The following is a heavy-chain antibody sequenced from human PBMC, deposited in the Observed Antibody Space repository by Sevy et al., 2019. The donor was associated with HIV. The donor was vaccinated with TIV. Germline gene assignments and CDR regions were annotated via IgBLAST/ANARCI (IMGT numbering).Heavy chain of an antibody. CDR2: INPNNGKT. CDR1: GYRITNYG. D-gene: IGHD3-22*01. CDR3: ARGLSFYYDCSGCYPDWYFDL. V-gene: IGHV1-18*01. J-gene: IGHJ2*01. Sequence: ASVKVSCKASGYRITNYGITWVRQAPGQGLEWMGWINPNNGKTNYAQTFQGRLTMTTDTSTSTAYMELRSLRSDDTAVYYCARGLSFYYDCSGCYPDWYFDLWGRGTLVTVSS.